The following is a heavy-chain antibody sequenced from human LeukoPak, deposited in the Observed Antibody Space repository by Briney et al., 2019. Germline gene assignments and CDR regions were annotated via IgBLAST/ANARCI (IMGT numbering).Heavy chain of an antibody. V-gene: IGHV4-59*01. CDR3: AARRGSSWFFDY. Sequence: PSETLSLTCTVSGGSISSYYLSWVRQPPGKGLEWVGYIYYSGSTNYNPSLKSRVTISVDTSKNQFSLKLSSVTAADTAVYYCAARRGSSWFFDYWGQGTLVTASS. D-gene: IGHD6-13*01. CDR2: IYYSGST. CDR1: GGSISSYY. J-gene: IGHJ4*02.